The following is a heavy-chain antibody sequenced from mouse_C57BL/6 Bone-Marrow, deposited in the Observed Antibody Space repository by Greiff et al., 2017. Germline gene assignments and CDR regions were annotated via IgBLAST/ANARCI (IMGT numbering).Heavy chain of an antibody. CDR3: TTEGVTTRLYAMDY. Sequence: VQLQQSGAELVRPGASVKLSCTASGFNIKDDYMHWVKQRPEQGLEWIGWIDPENGDTEYASKFQGKATITADTSSNTAYLQLSSLTSEDTAVYDCTTEGVTTRLYAMDYWGQGTSVTVSS. J-gene: IGHJ4*01. D-gene: IGHD2-2*01. CDR2: IDPENGDT. CDR1: GFNIKDDY. V-gene: IGHV14-4*01.